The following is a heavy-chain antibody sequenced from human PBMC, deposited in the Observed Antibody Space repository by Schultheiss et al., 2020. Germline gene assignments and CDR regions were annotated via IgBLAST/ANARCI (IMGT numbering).Heavy chain of an antibody. Sequence: GGSLRLSCAASGFTFSSSWMHWVCQAPEKGQEWVADIKCDGSEKYYVDSVKGRFTISRDNAKNSLYLQMNSLRAEDTAVYYCARDSMVQGVLIPSYGMDVWGQGTTVTVSS. CDR1: GFTFSSSW. V-gene: IGHV3-52*02. CDR2: IKCDGSEK. CDR3: ARDSMVQGVLIPSYGMDV. D-gene: IGHD3-10*01. J-gene: IGHJ6*02.